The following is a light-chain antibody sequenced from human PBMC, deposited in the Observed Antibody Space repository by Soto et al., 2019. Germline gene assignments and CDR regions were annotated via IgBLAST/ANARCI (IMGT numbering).Light chain of an antibody. Sequence: EVVRTKSPATLSVTPGEGATLSCRASQSVSSNLAWYQQKPGQAPRLLIYGASTRATGIPVRFSGSASGTEFTLTISSLQSEDFAVYYCQQYNKWPLTFGGGTKVEIK. CDR2: GAS. V-gene: IGKV3-15*01. J-gene: IGKJ4*01. CDR3: QQYNKWPLT. CDR1: QSVSSN.